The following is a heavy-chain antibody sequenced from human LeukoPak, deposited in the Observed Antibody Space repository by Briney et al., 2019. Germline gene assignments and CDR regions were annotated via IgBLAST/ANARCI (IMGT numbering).Heavy chain of an antibody. CDR1: GFIFNSYG. CDR3: AKSYDSSGQDAFDI. CDR2: IRYDGSNK. D-gene: IGHD3-22*01. Sequence: GGSLRLSCAASGFIFNSYGMHWVRQAPGKGLEWVAFIRYDGSNKYYADSVKGRFTISRDNSKNTLYLQMNSLRAEDTAVYYCAKSYDSSGQDAFDIWGQGTMVTVSS. V-gene: IGHV3-30*02. J-gene: IGHJ3*02.